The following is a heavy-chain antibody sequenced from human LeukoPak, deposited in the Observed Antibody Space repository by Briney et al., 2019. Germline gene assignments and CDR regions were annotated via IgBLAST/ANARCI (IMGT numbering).Heavy chain of an antibody. CDR3: AKLPGRAADY. CDR1: GFTFSSYV. V-gene: IGHV3-23*01. J-gene: IGHJ4*02. Sequence: GGSLRLSCAASGFTFSSYVMNWVRQAPGKGLEWVPGISDSGGSTYYADSVKGRFTIPRDNSKNTLYLQMNSLRAEDTAVYYCAKLPGRAADYWGQGTLVTVSS. CDR2: ISDSGGST.